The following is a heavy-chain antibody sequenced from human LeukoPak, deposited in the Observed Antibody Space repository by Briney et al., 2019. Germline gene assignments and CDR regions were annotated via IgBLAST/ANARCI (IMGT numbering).Heavy chain of an antibody. CDR2: IYSGGST. CDR1: GFTVSSNY. V-gene: IGHV3-53*01. D-gene: IGHD6-13*01. J-gene: IGHJ3*02. CDR3: ARGSSQNAFDI. Sequence: GGSLRLSCAASGFTVSSNYMSWVRQAPGKGLERVSAIYSGGSTYYADSVKGRFTISRDNSKNTLYLQMNSLRAEDTAVYYCARGSSQNAFDIWGQGTMVTVSS.